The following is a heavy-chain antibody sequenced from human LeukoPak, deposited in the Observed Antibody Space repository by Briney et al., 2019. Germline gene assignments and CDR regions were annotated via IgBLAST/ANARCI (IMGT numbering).Heavy chain of an antibody. CDR1: GFTFSSYA. J-gene: IGHJ4*02. V-gene: IGHV3-23*01. CDR3: AKDQYDSSIFDY. CDR2: ISGSGGST. D-gene: IGHD3-22*01. Sequence: PGGSPRLSRAASGFTFSSYAMSWVRQAPGKGLEWVSAISGSGGSTYYADSVKGRFTISRDNSKNTLYLQMNSLRVEDTAVYYCAKDQYDSSIFDYWGQGTLVTVSS.